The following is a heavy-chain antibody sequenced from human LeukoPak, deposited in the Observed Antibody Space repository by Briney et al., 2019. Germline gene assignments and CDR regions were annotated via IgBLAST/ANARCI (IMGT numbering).Heavy chain of an antibody. D-gene: IGHD2-21*01. V-gene: IGHV4-34*01. Sequence: PSETLSLTCAVYGGSFSGYYWSWICQPPGKGLEWIGEINHSGSTNYNPSLKSRVTISVDTSKNQFSLKLSSVTAADTAVYYCARQHTWFDPWGQGTLVTVSS. CDR2: INHSGST. J-gene: IGHJ5*02. CDR1: GGSFSGYY. CDR3: ARQHTWFDP.